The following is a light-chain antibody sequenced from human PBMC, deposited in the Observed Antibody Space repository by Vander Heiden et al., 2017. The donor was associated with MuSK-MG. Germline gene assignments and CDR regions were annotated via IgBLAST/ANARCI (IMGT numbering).Light chain of an antibody. V-gene: IGKV3-11*01. CDR2: DAS. CDR3: QQRSNWT. CDR1: QTVSSY. J-gene: IGKJ1*01. Sequence: EIVLTQSPATLSLSPGARATLSCRASQTVSSYLAWYQQKPGQAPRLLIYDASNRATGIPARSSGSGSGTDVPLTISSLEPEHFAVYYCQQRSNWTFGQGTKVEIK.